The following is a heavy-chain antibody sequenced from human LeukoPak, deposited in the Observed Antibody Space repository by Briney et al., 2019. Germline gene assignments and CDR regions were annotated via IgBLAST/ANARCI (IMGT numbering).Heavy chain of an antibody. CDR3: ARGGAGSYYGTTFDP. Sequence: PSQTLSLTCTVSGGSISSGDYYWSWIRQPPGKDLEWIGYIYYSGSTYYNPSLKSRVTISVDTSKNQFSLKLSSVTAADTAVYYCARGGAGSYYGTTFDPWGQGTLVTVSS. CDR1: GGSISSGDYY. CDR2: IYYSGST. D-gene: IGHD3-10*01. J-gene: IGHJ5*02. V-gene: IGHV4-30-4*01.